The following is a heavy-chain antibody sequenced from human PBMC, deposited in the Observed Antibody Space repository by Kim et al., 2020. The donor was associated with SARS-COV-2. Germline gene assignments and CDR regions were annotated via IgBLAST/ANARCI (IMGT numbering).Heavy chain of an antibody. D-gene: IGHD1-26*01. CDR1: GGSISSYY. CDR3: ARVTWVNGALNWFDP. CDR2: IYYSGST. Sequence: SETLSLTCTVSGGSISSYYWSWIRQPPGKGLEWIGYIYYSGSTNYNPSLKSRVTISVDTSKNQFSLKLSSVTAADTAVYYCARVTWVNGALNWFDPWGQGTLVTVSS. J-gene: IGHJ5*02. V-gene: IGHV4-59*01.